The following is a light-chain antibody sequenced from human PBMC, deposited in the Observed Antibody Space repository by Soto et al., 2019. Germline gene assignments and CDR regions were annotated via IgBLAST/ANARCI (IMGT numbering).Light chain of an antibody. V-gene: IGKV3-20*01. CDR3: QQYDTSVT. CDR1: QSVDSRF. J-gene: IGKJ1*01. CDR2: CAS. Sequence: EIVLTQSPGSLSLSPGERATLSCRASQSVDSRFFAWYQQRPGQAPRLLIYCASRRATGIPDRFTGSGSGTHFPLTISGLEPEDFALYYCQQYDTSVTFGLGTKVEIK.